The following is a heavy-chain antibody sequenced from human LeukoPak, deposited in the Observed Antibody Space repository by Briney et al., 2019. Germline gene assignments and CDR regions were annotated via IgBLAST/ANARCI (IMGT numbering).Heavy chain of an antibody. CDR1: GFTVSSNY. J-gene: IGHJ4*02. CDR3: VRANGYRTPFDY. V-gene: IGHV3-11*01. D-gene: IGHD5-18*01. Sequence: GGSLRLSCAASGFTVSSNYMSWVRQAPGKGLEWVSYISSSGSTIYYADSVKGRFTISRDNAKNSLYLQMNSLRAEDTALYYCVRANGYRTPFDYWGQGTLVTVSS. CDR2: ISSSGSTI.